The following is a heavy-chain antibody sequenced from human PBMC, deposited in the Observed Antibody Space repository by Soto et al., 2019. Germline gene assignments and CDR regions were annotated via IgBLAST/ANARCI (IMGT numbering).Heavy chain of an antibody. V-gene: IGHV3-23*01. J-gene: IGHJ5*02. Sequence: PVGSLRLSCAASGFTFSSYAMSWVRQAPGKGLEWVSAISGSGGSTYYADSVKGRFTISRDNSKNTLYLQMNSLRAEDTAVYYCAKGSSRIVYRTNYYNWFDPWGQGTLVTVSS. CDR1: GFTFSSYA. CDR3: AKGSSRIVYRTNYYNWFDP. D-gene: IGHD1-26*01. CDR2: ISGSGGST.